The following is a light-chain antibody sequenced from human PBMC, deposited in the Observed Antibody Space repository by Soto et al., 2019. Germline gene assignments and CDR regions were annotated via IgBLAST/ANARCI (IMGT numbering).Light chain of an antibody. CDR1: QSIPNNY. Sequence: ETVLTQSPGTLSLPPGQSATLSCRAIQSIPNNYLAWYQQKPGQAPRLLFYGAFNRASGIPDRFSGSGSGTDFTLTISRVEPVDFAVYSCQQYHSSPWTFGQGTKVDNK. V-gene: IGKV3-20*01. CDR2: GAF. CDR3: QQYHSSPWT. J-gene: IGKJ1*01.